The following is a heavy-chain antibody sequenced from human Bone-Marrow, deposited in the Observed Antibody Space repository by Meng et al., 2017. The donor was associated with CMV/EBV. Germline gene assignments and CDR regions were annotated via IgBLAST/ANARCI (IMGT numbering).Heavy chain of an antibody. J-gene: IGHJ4*02. V-gene: IGHV3-48*03. CDR2: ISSSGSTI. CDR3: AKDEGVGSSFWFDN. D-gene: IGHD6-13*01. CDR1: GFTFSSYA. Sequence: GESLKISCAASGFTFSSYAMHWVRQAPGKGLEWVSYISSSGSTIYYADSVKGRFTISRDNARNSLYLQMNSLRAEDTAVYYCAKDEGVGSSFWFDNWGQGTLVTVSS.